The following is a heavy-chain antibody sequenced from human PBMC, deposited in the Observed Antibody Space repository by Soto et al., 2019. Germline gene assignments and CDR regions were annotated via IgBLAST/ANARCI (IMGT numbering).Heavy chain of an antibody. CDR1: RGTFSRYA. J-gene: IGHJ6*02. Sequence: SVTVSCQASRGTFSRYAISWVRQPPGQGLEWMGGIIPIFGTANYAQKFQGRVTITADESTSTAYMELSSLRSEDTAVYYCARCTYYYDSSGDPYYYYGMDVWGQGTTVTVSS. CDR2: IIPIFGTA. D-gene: IGHD3-22*01. V-gene: IGHV1-69*13. CDR3: ARCTYYYDSSGDPYYYYGMDV.